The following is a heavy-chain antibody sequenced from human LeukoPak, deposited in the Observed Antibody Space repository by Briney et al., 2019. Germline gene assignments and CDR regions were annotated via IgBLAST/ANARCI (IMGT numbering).Heavy chain of an antibody. V-gene: IGHV3-23*01. CDR3: AKVGLRYFDWLDYYFDY. J-gene: IGHJ4*02. CDR2: ISGSGGST. Sequence: GRSLRLSCAASGFTFSTYAMHWVRQAPGKGLEWVSAISGSGGSTYYADSVEGRFTISRDNSKNTLYLQMNSLRAEDTAVYYCAKVGLRYFDWLDYYFDYWGQGTLVTVSS. D-gene: IGHD3-9*01. CDR1: GFTFSTYA.